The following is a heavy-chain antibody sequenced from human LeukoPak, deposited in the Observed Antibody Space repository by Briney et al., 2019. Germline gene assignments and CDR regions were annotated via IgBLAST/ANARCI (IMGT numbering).Heavy chain of an antibody. CDR1: GFTFSSYA. J-gene: IGHJ4*02. CDR3: AKMVREFYTISYYFDY. Sequence: PGGSLRLSCAASGFTFSSYAMSWVRQAPGKGLEWVSIISDSGGSTYYADSVKGRFTISRDNSKNTLYLQMNSLRAEDTAVYYCAKMVREFYTISYYFDYWGQGTLVTVSS. CDR2: ISDSGGST. V-gene: IGHV3-23*01. D-gene: IGHD2-8*01.